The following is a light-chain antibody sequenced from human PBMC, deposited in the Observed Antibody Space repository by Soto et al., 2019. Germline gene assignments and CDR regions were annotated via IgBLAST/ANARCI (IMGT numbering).Light chain of an antibody. CDR2: GVN. CDR3: ASYTSTTTLVV. V-gene: IGLV2-14*01. J-gene: IGLJ2*01. Sequence: QSALTQPASVSGSPGQSITISCTGTSSDIGRYNYVSWYQQHPGKAPRLVISGVNKRPSGISNRFSGSKSGNTASLTISGLQADDEAIYYCASYTSTTTLVVFGGGTKVTVL. CDR1: SSDIGRYNY.